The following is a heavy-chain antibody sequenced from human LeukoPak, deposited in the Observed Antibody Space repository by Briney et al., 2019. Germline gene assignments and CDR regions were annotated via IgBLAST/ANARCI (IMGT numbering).Heavy chain of an antibody. CDR3: AKTRYSSGWYEFDY. Sequence: GGSLRLSCAASGFTFSSCAMNWVCQAPGKGLEWVSGISGSGGATYYADSVKGRFTISRDNSKNTLYLQMNSLRAEDTALYYCAKTRYSSGWYEFDYWGQGTLVTASS. CDR1: GFTFSSCA. J-gene: IGHJ4*02. CDR2: ISGSGGAT. D-gene: IGHD6-19*01. V-gene: IGHV3-23*01.